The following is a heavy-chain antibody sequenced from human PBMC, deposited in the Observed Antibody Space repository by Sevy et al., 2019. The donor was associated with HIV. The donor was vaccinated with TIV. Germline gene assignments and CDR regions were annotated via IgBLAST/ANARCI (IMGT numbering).Heavy chain of an antibody. CDR1: GGSISSSTYY. J-gene: IGHJ4*02. CDR2: IYYSGST. Sequence: SETLSLTCTVSGGSISSSTYYWGWIRQPPGKGLEWIASIYYSGSTYYNVSLESRVTISVDMSENQFSLRMSSVTAADTAVYYCARHGGIAVATLDYWGQGTLVTVSS. V-gene: IGHV4-39*01. CDR3: ARHGGIAVATLDY. D-gene: IGHD6-19*01.